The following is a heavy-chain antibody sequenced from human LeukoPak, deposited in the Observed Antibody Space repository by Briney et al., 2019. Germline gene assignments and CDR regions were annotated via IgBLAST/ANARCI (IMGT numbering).Heavy chain of an antibody. Sequence: SGTLSLTCTVSGYSISSGYYWGWIRQPPGKGLEWIGSIYYHENTYYNSSLKSRVTISLDTSKNQFSLKLSSVPAADTAVYYCVSLSTAADSNDNLVWFDPWGQGTLVTVSS. V-gene: IGHV4-38-2*02. CDR2: IYYHENT. CDR1: GYSISSGYY. J-gene: IGHJ5*02. CDR3: VSLSTAADSNDNLVWFDP. D-gene: IGHD6-13*01.